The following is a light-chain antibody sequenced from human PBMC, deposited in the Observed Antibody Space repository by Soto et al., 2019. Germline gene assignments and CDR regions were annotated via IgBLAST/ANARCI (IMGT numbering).Light chain of an antibody. J-gene: IGKJ4*01. Sequence: EIVMTQSPATLSVSPGERATLSCRASESVSRDLGWYLQEPGQAPRLLIYGASTRATGIPDRFSGSGSGTDFTLTISSLQSEDFVVYYCQQYSTWPFTFGGGTKVEIK. V-gene: IGKV3-15*01. CDR2: GAS. CDR3: QQYSTWPFT. CDR1: ESVSRD.